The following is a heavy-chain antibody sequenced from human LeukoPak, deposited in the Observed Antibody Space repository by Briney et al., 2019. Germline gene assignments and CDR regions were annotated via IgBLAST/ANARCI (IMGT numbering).Heavy chain of an antibody. V-gene: IGHV4-59*08. CDR1: GGSISSYY. CDR3: ARAARGFSWFDP. CDR2: IYYSGST. D-gene: IGHD6-6*01. J-gene: IGHJ5*02. Sequence: SETLSLTCTVSGGSISSYYWSWIRQPPGKGLEWIGYIYYSGSTNYNPSLKSRVTISVDTSKNQFSLKLSSVTAADTAVYYCARAARGFSWFDPWGQGTLVTVSS.